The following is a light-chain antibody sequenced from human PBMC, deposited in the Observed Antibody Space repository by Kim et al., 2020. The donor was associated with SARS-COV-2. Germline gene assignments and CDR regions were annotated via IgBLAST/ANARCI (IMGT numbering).Light chain of an antibody. V-gene: IGKV1-39*01. Sequence: IQMTQSPSSLSASVGDRVTITCRASQSIRSYLNWYQQKPGKAPKLLIYAASSLQSVVPSRFSGSGSGTDFTLTISSLQPEDFATYSCQQSYSTPLTFGGGTKVDIK. CDR2: AAS. J-gene: IGKJ4*01. CDR3: QQSYSTPLT. CDR1: QSIRSY.